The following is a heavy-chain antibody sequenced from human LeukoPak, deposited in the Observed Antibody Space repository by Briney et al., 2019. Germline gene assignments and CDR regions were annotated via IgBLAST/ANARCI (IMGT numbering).Heavy chain of an antibody. V-gene: IGHV4-38-2*02. CDR1: GYSISSGCY. Sequence: SETLSLTCAVSGYSISSGCYWGWIRQPPGKGLEWIGSIYHSGSTYYNPSLKSRVTISVDTSKNQFSLKLSSVTAADTAVYYCARDKSPYYYDSSGQNWFDPWGQGTLVTVSS. CDR2: IYHSGST. D-gene: IGHD3-22*01. J-gene: IGHJ5*02. CDR3: ARDKSPYYYDSSGQNWFDP.